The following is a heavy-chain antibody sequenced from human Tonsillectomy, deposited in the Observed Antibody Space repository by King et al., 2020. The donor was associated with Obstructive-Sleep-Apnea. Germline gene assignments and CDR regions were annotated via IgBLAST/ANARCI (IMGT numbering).Heavy chain of an antibody. CDR3: ASLRETPEPFDS. J-gene: IGHJ4*02. CDR2: IYYSGRT. CDR1: GASLSGYY. D-gene: IGHD1-14*01. Sequence: VQLQESGPGLVKPSETLSLTCTVSGASLSGYYWSWIRQPPGKGLEWIGYIYYSGRTKYNPSLKSRATISVDTSKNQFSLRLSSVTAADTAVYYFASLRETPEPFDSWGQGTLVTVSS. V-gene: IGHV4-59*01.